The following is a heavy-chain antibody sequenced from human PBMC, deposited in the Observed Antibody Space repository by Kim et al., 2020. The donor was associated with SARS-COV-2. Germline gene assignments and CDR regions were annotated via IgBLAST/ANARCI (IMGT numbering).Heavy chain of an antibody. V-gene: IGHV3-7*01. Sequence: GGSLRLSCAASGFPFSTYWMNWVRQTPGKGLEWVANIKQDGSEKYYVDSVKGRFTISRDNAKNSLYLQMNNLRAEDTAVYYCTRDRWLLLEANHYYYGMDVWGQGTTVTVSS. D-gene: IGHD3-9*01. J-gene: IGHJ6*02. CDR1: GFPFSTYW. CDR2: IKQDGSEK. CDR3: TRDRWLLLEANHYYYGMDV.